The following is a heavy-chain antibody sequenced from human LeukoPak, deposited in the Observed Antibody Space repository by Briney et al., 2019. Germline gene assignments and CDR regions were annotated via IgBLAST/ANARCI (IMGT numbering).Heavy chain of an antibody. D-gene: IGHD4-17*01. CDR2: IYYSGST. V-gene: IGHV4-39*07. CDR1: GGSISSSSYY. J-gene: IGHJ5*02. CDR3: ARDAYGDYRDWFDP. Sequence: PSETLSLTCTVSGGSISSSSYYWGWIRQPPGKGLEWIGSIYYSGSTYYNPSLKSRVTISVDTSKNQFSLKLSSVTAADTAVYYCARDAYGDYRDWFDPWGQGTLVTVSS.